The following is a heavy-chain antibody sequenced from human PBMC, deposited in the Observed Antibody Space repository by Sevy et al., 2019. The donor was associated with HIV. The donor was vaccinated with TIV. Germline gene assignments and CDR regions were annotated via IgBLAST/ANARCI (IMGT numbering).Heavy chain of an antibody. CDR1: GFTFGDYA. V-gene: IGHV3-49*04. D-gene: IGHD2-21*01. J-gene: IGHJ6*02. Sequence: GGSLRLSCTASGFTFGDYAMSWVRQAPGKGLEWVGFIRSKAYGGTTEYAASVKGRFTISRDDSKSIAYLQMNSMKTEDTAVYYCTRGIVVFRVRFSTHYYYYGMDVWGQGTTVTVSS. CDR3: TRGIVVFRVRFSTHYYYYGMDV. CDR2: IRSKAYGGTT.